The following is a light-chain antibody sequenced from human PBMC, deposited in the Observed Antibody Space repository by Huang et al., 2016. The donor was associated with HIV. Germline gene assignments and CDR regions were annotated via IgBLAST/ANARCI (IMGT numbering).Light chain of an antibody. CDR2: DAT. J-gene: IGKJ4*01. Sequence: EIVLTQSPATLSLSPGERATLSCRASQGVSSYLAWYQQKPGQAPRLLIYDATARAPGIPARFSGTGSGTDFTLTISNLEPEDFAVYSCQQRYDWPLTFGGGTKVEI. V-gene: IGKV3-11*01. CDR1: QGVSSY. CDR3: QQRYDWPLT.